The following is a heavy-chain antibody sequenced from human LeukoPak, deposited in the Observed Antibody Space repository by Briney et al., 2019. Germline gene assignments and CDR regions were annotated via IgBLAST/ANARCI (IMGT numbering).Heavy chain of an antibody. D-gene: IGHD4-11*01. V-gene: IGHV3-11*04. CDR2: ISSSGSTI. Sequence: PGGSLRLSCAASGFTFSDYYMSWIRQAPGKGLEWVSYISSSGSTIYYADSVKGRFTISRDNAKNSLYLQMNSLRAEDTAVYYCARVNYEDYYYMDVWGKGTTVTVSS. J-gene: IGHJ6*03. CDR3: ARVNYEDYYYMDV. CDR1: GFTFSDYY.